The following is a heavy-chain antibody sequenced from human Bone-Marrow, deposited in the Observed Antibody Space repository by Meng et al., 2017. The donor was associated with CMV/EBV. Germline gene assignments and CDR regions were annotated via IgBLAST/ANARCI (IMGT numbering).Heavy chain of an antibody. V-gene: IGHV1-46*01. CDR3: ARESDFWSGSVGYYYGMDV. CDR1: GYTFTGYY. J-gene: IGHJ6*02. D-gene: IGHD3-3*01. CDR2: INPSGGST. Sequence: ASVKVSCKASGYTFTGYYMHWVRQAPGQGLEWMGIINPSGGSTSYAQKFQGRVTMTRDTSTSTVYMELSSLRSEDTAVYYCARESDFWSGSVGYYYGMDVWGQGTTVIVSS.